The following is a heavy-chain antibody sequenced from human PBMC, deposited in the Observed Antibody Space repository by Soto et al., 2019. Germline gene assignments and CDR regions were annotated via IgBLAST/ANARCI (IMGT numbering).Heavy chain of an antibody. D-gene: IGHD3-16*01. CDR2: IDNGGNT. J-gene: IGHJ4*02. Sequence: SESLSLTCTVSGRTFSVNADFWYLAWIRQPPGKGLEWIGSIDNGGNTYYNPPLKSRVIISADTSKNQFSLSLNSVTAADTAVYYCVKRSLLGAPTWDQGIRVTVS. CDR3: VKRSLLGAPT. V-gene: IGHV4-39*01. CDR1: GRTFSVNADF.